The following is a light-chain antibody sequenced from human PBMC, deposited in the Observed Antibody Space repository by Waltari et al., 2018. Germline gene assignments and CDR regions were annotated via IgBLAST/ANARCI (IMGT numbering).Light chain of an antibody. V-gene: IGKV3-20*01. J-gene: IGKJ3*01. CDR3: QQYGSSPRT. Sequence: EIVLTQSPGTLSLSPGERATLSCRASQSVTSTYLAWYQQKPGQAPRLLTYGASRRANGIPDRVSGSGSGTDFTLTISRLEPEDFAVYYCQQYGSSPRTFGPGTKVDIK. CDR2: GAS. CDR1: QSVTSTY.